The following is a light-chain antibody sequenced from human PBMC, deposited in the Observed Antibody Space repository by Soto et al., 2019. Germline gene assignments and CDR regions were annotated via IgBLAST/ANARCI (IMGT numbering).Light chain of an antibody. Sequence: QSALTQPASVSGSPGQSITISCTGINSDVGAYNLVSWYQQYPGKAPKLMIYEVTNRPSGVSNRFSGSKSGNTASLTISGLQAEDEADYYCSSYTSSNTLIFGGGTKVTVL. CDR3: SSYTSSNTLI. CDR1: NSDVGAYNL. J-gene: IGLJ2*01. V-gene: IGLV2-14*01. CDR2: EVT.